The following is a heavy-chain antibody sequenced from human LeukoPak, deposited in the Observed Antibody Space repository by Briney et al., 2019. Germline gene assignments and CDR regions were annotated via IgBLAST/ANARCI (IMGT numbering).Heavy chain of an antibody. V-gene: IGHV5-51*01. CDR1: GYSFTDHW. CDR3: ARRPTTGTDY. CDR2: MYLDDSDI. J-gene: IGHJ4*02. D-gene: IGHD1-1*01. Sequence: GESLKISCRGSGYSFTDHWIGWVRQMPGKGLEWMGIMYLDDSDIRYSPSFQGQVTISADKSINTAYLQWNSLKASDTAMYYCARRPTTGTDYWGQGTLVTVSS.